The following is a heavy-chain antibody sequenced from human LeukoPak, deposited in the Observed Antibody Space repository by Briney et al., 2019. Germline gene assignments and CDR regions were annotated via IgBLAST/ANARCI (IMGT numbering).Heavy chain of an antibody. J-gene: IGHJ5*02. Sequence: GASVKVSRKSTVGTFSSYILSWVRQAPVQGLEWVGRITPILWIAQYTQKFQGGVTIPAEKSTSTDYMELRSPRYEDTAVYYCARASTVANTLFGFDPWGQGTLVTVSS. V-gene: IGHV1-69*02. D-gene: IGHD4-23*01. CDR1: VGTFSSYI. CDR2: ITPILWIA. CDR3: ARASTVANTLFGFDP.